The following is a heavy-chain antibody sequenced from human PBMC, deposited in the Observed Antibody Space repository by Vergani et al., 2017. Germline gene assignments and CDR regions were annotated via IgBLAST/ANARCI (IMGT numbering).Heavy chain of an antibody. D-gene: IGHD3-16*01. CDR2: ISYDGSNK. Sequence: QVQLVESGGGVVQPGRSLRLSCAASGFTFSSYGMHWVRQAPGKGLEWVAVISYDGSNKYYADSVKGRFTISRDNSKNTLYLQMNSLRAEDTAVYYCAKGLNYYYMDVWGXGP. CDR3: AKGLNYYYMDV. V-gene: IGHV3-30*18. J-gene: IGHJ6*03. CDR1: GFTFSSYG.